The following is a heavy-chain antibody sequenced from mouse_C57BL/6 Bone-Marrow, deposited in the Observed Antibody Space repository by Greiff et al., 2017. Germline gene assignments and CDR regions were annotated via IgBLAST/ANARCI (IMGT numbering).Heavy chain of an antibody. V-gene: IGHV2-9-1*01. CDR2: IWTGGGT. D-gene: IGHD2-4*01. CDR1: GFSLTSYA. CDR3: ARSYDYDGDYAMDY. Sequence: VKLQESGPGLVAPSQSLSITCTVSGFSLTSYAISWVRQPPGKGLEWLGVIWTGGGTNYNSALKSRLSISKDNSKSQVFLKMNSLQTDDTARYYCARSYDYDGDYAMDYWGQGTSVTVSS. J-gene: IGHJ4*01.